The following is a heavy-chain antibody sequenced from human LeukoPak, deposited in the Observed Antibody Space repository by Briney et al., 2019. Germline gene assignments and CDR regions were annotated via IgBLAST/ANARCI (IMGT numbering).Heavy chain of an antibody. J-gene: IGHJ6*03. CDR3: AKDSGPYNSGSYPFYYYYMDV. CDR1: AFTFNNYA. D-gene: IGHD1-26*01. V-gene: IGHV3-30-3*01. Sequence: PGRSLRLSCAASAFTFNNYAIHWVRQAPGKGLEWVGVISYGGRNKYYADSVKGRFTISRDNSKNTLYLQMNSLRAEDTAVYYCAKDSGPYNSGSYPFYYYYMDVWGKGTTVTVSS. CDR2: ISYGGRNK.